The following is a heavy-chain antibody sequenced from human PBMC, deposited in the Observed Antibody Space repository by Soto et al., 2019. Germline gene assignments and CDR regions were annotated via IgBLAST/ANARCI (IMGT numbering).Heavy chain of an antibody. V-gene: IGHV3-23*01. D-gene: IGHD3-10*01. CDR3: AKVHGSGNYHNFPDY. Sequence: GGSLRLSCAASGFTFSSYAISWVRQAPGKGLEWVSLISGSGGSIYYADSVKGRFTISRDNSKNTLYLQMNSLRAEDTAVYYCAKVHGSGNYHNFPDYWGQGILVTVSS. CDR1: GFTFSSYA. J-gene: IGHJ4*02. CDR2: ISGSGGSI.